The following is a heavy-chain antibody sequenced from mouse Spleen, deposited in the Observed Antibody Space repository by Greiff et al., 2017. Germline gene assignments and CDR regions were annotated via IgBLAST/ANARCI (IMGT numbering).Heavy chain of an antibody. CDR2: IDPETGGT. V-gene: IGHV1-15*01. CDR1: GYTFTDYE. Sequence: QVQLQQSGAELVRPGASVTLSCKASGYTFTDYEMHWVKQTPVHGLEWIGAIDPETGGTAYNQKFKGKAILTADKSSSTAYMELRSLTSEDSAVYYCTRNYSYYSYDEGYYAMDYWGQGTSVTVSS. D-gene: IGHD2-12*01. CDR3: TRNYSYYSYDEGYYAMDY. J-gene: IGHJ4*01.